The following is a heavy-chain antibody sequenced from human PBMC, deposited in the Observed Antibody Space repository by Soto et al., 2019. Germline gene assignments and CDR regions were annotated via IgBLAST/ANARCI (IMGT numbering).Heavy chain of an antibody. Sequence: PGGSLRLSCAASGFTFSSYAMSWVRQAPGKGLEWVSVISGSDDSTYYADSVKGRFTISRDNSKNTLYLQMNSLRAEDTAVYYCAKRSSSSTFVYWGQGTLVTVSS. J-gene: IGHJ4*02. CDR1: GFTFSSYA. CDR2: ISGSDDST. V-gene: IGHV3-23*01. CDR3: AKRSSSSTFVY. D-gene: IGHD6-6*01.